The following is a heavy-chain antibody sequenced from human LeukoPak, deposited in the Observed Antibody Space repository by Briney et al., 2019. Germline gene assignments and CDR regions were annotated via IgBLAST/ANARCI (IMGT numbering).Heavy chain of an antibody. V-gene: IGHV4-4*07. CDR3: ARTSGSYYLSPDY. D-gene: IGHD1-26*01. CDR2: ISPSGTT. J-gene: IGHJ4*02. CDR1: GGYTGSHY. Sequence: SETLSLTCTVSGGYTGSHYWSWIRQPAGKGLEWIGRISPSGTTHYNPSLKSRVTISADTSKNQFSLRLSSVTAADTAVYYCARTSGSYYLSPDYWGQGTLVTVSS.